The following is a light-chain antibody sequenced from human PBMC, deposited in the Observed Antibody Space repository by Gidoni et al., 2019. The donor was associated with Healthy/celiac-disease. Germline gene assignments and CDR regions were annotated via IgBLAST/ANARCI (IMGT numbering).Light chain of an antibody. J-gene: IGKJ4*01. CDR3: QQRSNWPRT. CDR1: QSVSSY. Sequence: EIALTQSPATRSLSPGERATLSCRASQSVSSYLAWYQQKPGQAPRLLIYEASNRATGIPARFSGSGSGTDFTLTISSLQPEDFAVYYCQQRSNWPRTFGGXTKVEIK. CDR2: EAS. V-gene: IGKV3-11*01.